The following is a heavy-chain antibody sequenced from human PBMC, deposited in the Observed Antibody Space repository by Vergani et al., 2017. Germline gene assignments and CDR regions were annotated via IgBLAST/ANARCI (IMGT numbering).Heavy chain of an antibody. Sequence: QVQLQESGPGLVKPSETLSLTCTVSNDSVSNTFYYWGWIRQTPGKGLEWIGSIYYSGSTYYNPSLKSRVTISVDTSKNQFSLKLSSVTAADTAVYYCARHLAYCGGDCYPYYYGMDVWGQGP. V-gene: IGHV4-39*01. CDR3: ARHLAYCGGDCYPYYYGMDV. J-gene: IGHJ6*02. CDR2: IYYSGST. D-gene: IGHD2-21*02. CDR1: NDSVSNTFYY.